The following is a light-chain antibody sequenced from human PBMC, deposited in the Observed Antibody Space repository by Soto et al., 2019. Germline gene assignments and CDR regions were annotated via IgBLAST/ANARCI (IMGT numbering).Light chain of an antibody. CDR1: HIVSNN. Sequence: EVVMTQSPATLSVSPGEKATLSCRASHIVSNNLAWYQQKPDQAPRLLIYFASTRATGIPARFSGSGSGTEFTLTIGSRQSEDFAVYDCQHSHTCPLSFGGGTKVETK. J-gene: IGKJ4*01. V-gene: IGKV3-15*01. CDR3: QHSHTCPLS. CDR2: FAS.